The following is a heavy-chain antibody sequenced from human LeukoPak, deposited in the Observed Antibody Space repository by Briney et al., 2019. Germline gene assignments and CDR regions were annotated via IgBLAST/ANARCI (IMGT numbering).Heavy chain of an antibody. D-gene: IGHD3-10*01. CDR3: ARDAHIVRGVNPLDY. Sequence: GGSLRLSCAASGFTFNNYAMSWVRQAPGKGLEWISYVSYSSSTIYYADSVKGRFTISRDNAKNSLYLQMNSLRDEDTAVYYCARDAHIVRGVNPLDYWGQGTLVTVSS. CDR1: GFTFNNYA. V-gene: IGHV3-48*02. J-gene: IGHJ4*02. CDR2: VSYSSSTI.